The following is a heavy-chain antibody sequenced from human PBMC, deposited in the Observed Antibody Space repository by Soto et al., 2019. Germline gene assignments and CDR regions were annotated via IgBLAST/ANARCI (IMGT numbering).Heavy chain of an antibody. D-gene: IGHD1-1*01. Sequence: SETLSLTCTVSGGSISSSSYYWGWIRQPPGKGLEWIGRIYYSGSTYYNPSLKSRVTISVDTSKNQFSLKLSSVPAADTAVYYCARHLSGRYKIYFSGGMDVWGQGTTDNVSS. CDR2: IYYSGST. CDR3: ARHLSGRYKIYFSGGMDV. V-gene: IGHV4-39*01. CDR1: GGSISSSSYY. J-gene: IGHJ6*02.